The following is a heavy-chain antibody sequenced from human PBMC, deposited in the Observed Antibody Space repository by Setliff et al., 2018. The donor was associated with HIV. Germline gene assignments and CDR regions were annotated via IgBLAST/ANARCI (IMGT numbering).Heavy chain of an antibody. J-gene: IGHJ4*01. D-gene: IGHD3-10*01. Sequence: SGPTLVNPTQTLTLTCTFSGFSLNTPGMRVSWIRQPPGKALEWLARIDWDDNKFYSTSLKTRLTISKDTSKNQVVLTMTNMDPVDTATYYCAHVNSFRSVYFDSWGEGMLVTVSS. V-gene: IGHV2-70*04. CDR2: IDWDDNK. CDR3: AHVNSFRSVYFDS. CDR1: GFSLNTPGMR.